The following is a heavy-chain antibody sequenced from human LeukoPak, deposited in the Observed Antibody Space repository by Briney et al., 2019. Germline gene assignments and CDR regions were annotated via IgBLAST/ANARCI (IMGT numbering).Heavy chain of an antibody. CDR1: GRSISSGSYY. J-gene: IGHJ3*02. CDR3: ARDGSGSYYNSHDAFDI. Sequence: SQTLSLTCTVSGRSISSGSYYLSWIRHPPGKRLEWIGRIYTSGSTNYNPSLKSRVTISVDTSKNQFSLKLSSVTAADTAVYYCARDGSGSYYNSHDAFDIWGQGTMVTVSS. D-gene: IGHD3-10*01. V-gene: IGHV4-61*02. CDR2: IYTSGST.